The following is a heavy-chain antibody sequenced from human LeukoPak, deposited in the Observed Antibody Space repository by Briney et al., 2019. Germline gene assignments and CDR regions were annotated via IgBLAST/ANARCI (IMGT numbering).Heavy chain of an antibody. D-gene: IGHD1-26*01. CDR3: ARGFGGYSVWFDP. Sequence: PSETLSLTCTVSGGSISSYYWSWIRQPPGKGLEWIGYIYHSGSTNYNPSLKSRVTISVDTSKNQFSLKLSSVTAADTAVYYCARGFGGYSVWFDPWGQGTLVTVSS. CDR2: IYHSGST. CDR1: GGSISSYY. J-gene: IGHJ5*02. V-gene: IGHV4-59*01.